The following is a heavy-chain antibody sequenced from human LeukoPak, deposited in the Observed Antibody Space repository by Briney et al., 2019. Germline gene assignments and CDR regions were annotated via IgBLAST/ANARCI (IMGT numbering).Heavy chain of an antibody. CDR3: VKGTYTAAH. J-gene: IGHJ4*02. CDR1: GFTFSSYA. V-gene: IGHV3-64D*06. Sequence: GGSLRLSCSASGFTFSSYAMHWVRQAPGKGLEYVSAISRSGDSVYYADSVKGRISISRDNSKNTLYLQMSSLRAEDTAVYYCVKGTYTAAHWGQGTLVTVSS. CDR2: ISRSGDSV. D-gene: IGHD1-14*01.